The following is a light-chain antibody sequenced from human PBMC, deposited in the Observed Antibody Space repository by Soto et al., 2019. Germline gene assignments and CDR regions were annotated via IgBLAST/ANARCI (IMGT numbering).Light chain of an antibody. Sequence: DIQMTQSPSTLSASVGGRVTITCRASQSVGTWVAWYQQTPGKAPKLLIYGASNLESGVPSRFSCSGSGTEFTLTITTLQPDDFATYFCQHYRRNTWSFGPGTKVDIK. J-gene: IGKJ1*01. CDR3: QHYRRNTWS. CDR1: QSVGTW. CDR2: GAS. V-gene: IGKV1-5*01.